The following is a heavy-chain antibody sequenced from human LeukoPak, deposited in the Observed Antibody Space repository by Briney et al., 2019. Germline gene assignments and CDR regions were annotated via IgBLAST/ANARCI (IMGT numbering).Heavy chain of an antibody. D-gene: IGHD2-2*01. J-gene: IGHJ5*02. Sequence: SETLSLTCAVYGGPFSGYYWSWIRQPPGKGLEWIGEINHSGSTNYNPSLKSRVTISVDTSKNQFSLKLSSVTAADTAVYYCARGSYCSSTSCYGGGDWFDPWGQGTLVTVSS. CDR3: ARGSYCSSTSCYGGGDWFDP. CDR2: INHSGST. CDR1: GGPFSGYY. V-gene: IGHV4-34*01.